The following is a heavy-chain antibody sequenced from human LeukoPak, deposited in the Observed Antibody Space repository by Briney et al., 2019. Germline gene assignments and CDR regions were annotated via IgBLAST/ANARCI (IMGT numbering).Heavy chain of an antibody. CDR3: ARLEWLQFYYFDY. V-gene: IGHV4-34*01. Sequence: SETLSLTCAVYGGSFSGYYWSWIRQPPGKGLEWIGEINHSGSTYYNPSLKRRVTISVDTPKNQFSLKLSSVTAADTAVYYCARLEWLQFYYFDYWGQGTLVTVSS. CDR1: GGSFSGYY. D-gene: IGHD5-24*01. CDR2: INHSGST. J-gene: IGHJ4*02.